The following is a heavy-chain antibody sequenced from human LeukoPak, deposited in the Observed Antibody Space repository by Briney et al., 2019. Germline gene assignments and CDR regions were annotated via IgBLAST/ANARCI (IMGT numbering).Heavy chain of an antibody. CDR1: GYTFTNYY. Sequence: ASVKVSCKASGYTFTNYYMHWVRQAPGQGLEWMGIINPSGGSTNYAQKFQGRVTMTRDTSTSTGYMEISSLRSEGTAVLDCAREHSGYDSWGQGTLLTVSS. V-gene: IGHV1-46*01. CDR3: AREHSGYDS. D-gene: IGHD5-12*01. J-gene: IGHJ5*02. CDR2: INPSGGST.